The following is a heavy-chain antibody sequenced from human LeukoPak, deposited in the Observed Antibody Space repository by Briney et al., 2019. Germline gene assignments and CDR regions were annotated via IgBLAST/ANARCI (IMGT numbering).Heavy chain of an antibody. CDR3: ARGTGYLVPDY. Sequence: GGSLRLSCAASGFTFSSYWMHWVRQAPGKGLVWVSRIKSDGSSTTYAGSVKGRFTISRDNAKSTLYLQMNSLRAEDTAVYYCARGTGYLVPDYWGHGTLVTVSS. J-gene: IGHJ4*01. CDR1: GFTFSSYW. CDR2: IKSDGSST. V-gene: IGHV3-74*01. D-gene: IGHD3/OR15-3a*01.